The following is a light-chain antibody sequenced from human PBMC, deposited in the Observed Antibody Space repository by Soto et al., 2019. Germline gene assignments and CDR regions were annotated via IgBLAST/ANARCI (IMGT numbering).Light chain of an antibody. CDR3: QSYDSSLRGWV. J-gene: IGLJ3*02. CDR1: SSNIGAGYD. Sequence: QSVLTQPPSVSGAPGQRVTISCTASSSNIGAGYDVHWYQQLPGTVPKLLIYGNSNRPSGVPDRFSGSKSGTSASLAITGLQAEDEADYYCQSYDSSLRGWVFGGGTKVTVL. CDR2: GNS. V-gene: IGLV1-40*01.